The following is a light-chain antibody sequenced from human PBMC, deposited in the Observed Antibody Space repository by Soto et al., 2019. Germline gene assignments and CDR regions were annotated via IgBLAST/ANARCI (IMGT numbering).Light chain of an antibody. V-gene: IGKV1-27*01. CDR1: QGISNY. Sequence: DIQMTQSPSSLSASVGDRVTITCRASQGISNYLAWYQQKSGKVPKLLIYAASTLQSGVPSRFSGSGSGTDFTLTSSSLQPEDVATYYSQKYNTALALTFGGGTNVEIK. CDR3: QKYNTALALT. J-gene: IGKJ4*01. CDR2: AAS.